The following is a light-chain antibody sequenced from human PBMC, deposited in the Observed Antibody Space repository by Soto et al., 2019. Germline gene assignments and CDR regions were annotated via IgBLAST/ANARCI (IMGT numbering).Light chain of an antibody. CDR3: QQYGSSPWT. Sequence: EIVLTQSPGTLSLSPGERATLSCRTSQSVSSSYLAWYQQKPGQAPGLLIFGASSRATGIPDRFSGSGSGTDFTLTNSRLEPEDFAVYYCQQYGSSPWTFGQGTKVEIK. CDR2: GAS. J-gene: IGKJ1*01. CDR1: QSVSSSY. V-gene: IGKV3-20*01.